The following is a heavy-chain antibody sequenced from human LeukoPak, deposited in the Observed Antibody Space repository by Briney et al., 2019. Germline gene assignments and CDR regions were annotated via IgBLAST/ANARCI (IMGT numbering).Heavy chain of an antibody. CDR1: GGSFSGYY. Sequence: SETLSLTCAVYGGSFSGYYWSWIRQPPGKGLEWIGEINHSGSTNYNPSLKSRVTISVDTSKNQFSLKLSSVTAADTAVYYCARHHPGYYDSSGYGDYWGRGTLVTVSS. CDR2: INHSGST. CDR3: ARHHPGYYDSSGYGDY. V-gene: IGHV4-34*01. D-gene: IGHD3-22*01. J-gene: IGHJ4*02.